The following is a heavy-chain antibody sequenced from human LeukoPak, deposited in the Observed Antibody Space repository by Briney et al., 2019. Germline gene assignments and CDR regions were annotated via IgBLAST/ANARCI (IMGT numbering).Heavy chain of an antibody. D-gene: IGHD2-15*01. Sequence: PGGSLRLSCAASGFTFSSYAMSWVRQAPGKGLEWVSAISGSGGSTYYADSVKGRFTISRDNSKNTLYLQMNSLRAEDTAVYYCAKQSKCSGGSCYHFYYFDYWGQGTLVTVSS. J-gene: IGHJ4*02. CDR1: GFTFSSYA. CDR2: ISGSGGST. CDR3: AKQSKCSGGSCYHFYYFDY. V-gene: IGHV3-23*01.